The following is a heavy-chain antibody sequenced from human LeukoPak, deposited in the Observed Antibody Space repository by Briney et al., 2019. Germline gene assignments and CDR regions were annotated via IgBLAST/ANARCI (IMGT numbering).Heavy chain of an antibody. CDR2: ISSSGSTI. CDR3: ASELEAAFLFGFDY. D-gene: IGHD2-15*01. V-gene: IGHV3-48*03. J-gene: IGHJ4*02. Sequence: PGGSLRLSCAASGITFSSYEMNWVRQAPGKGLQWVSYISSSGSTIYYAGSVKGRFTISRDNAKNSLYLQMNSLRAEDTAVYYCASELEAAFLFGFDYWGQGTPLTVSS. CDR1: GITFSSYE.